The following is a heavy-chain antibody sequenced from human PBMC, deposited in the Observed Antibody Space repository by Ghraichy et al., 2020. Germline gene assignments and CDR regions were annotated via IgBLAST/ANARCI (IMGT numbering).Heavy chain of an antibody. Sequence: GGSLRLSCAASGFTFSSYAMSWVRQAPGKVLEWVSAISGSGGSTYYADSVKGRFTISRDNSKNTLYLQMNSLRAEDTAVYYCAKAWEWLVLFDYWGQGTLVTVSS. CDR3: AKAWEWLVLFDY. V-gene: IGHV3-23*01. J-gene: IGHJ4*02. CDR1: GFTFSSYA. CDR2: ISGSGGST. D-gene: IGHD6-19*01.